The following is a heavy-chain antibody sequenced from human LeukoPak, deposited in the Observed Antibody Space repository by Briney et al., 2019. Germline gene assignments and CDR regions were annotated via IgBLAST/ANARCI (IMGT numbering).Heavy chain of an antibody. J-gene: IGHJ6*03. Sequence: GGSLRLSCAASGFTFSSYSMNWVRQAPGKGLEWVSSISSSSSYIYYADSVKGRFTISRDNAKNSLYLQMNSLRAEDTAVYYCARDDIAAAWDYYYYMDVWGKGTTVTVSS. CDR1: GFTFSSYS. CDR2: ISSSSSYI. V-gene: IGHV3-21*01. D-gene: IGHD6-13*01. CDR3: ARDDIAAAWDYYYYMDV.